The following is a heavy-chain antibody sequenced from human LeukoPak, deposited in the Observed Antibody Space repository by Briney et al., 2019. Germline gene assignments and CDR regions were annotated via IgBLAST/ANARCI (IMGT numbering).Heavy chain of an antibody. CDR2: INPSGGST. V-gene: IGHV1-46*01. CDR1: GYTFTSYY. Sequence: GASVKVSCKASGYTFTSYYMHWVRQAPGQGLEWMGIINPSGGSTSYAQKFQGRVTITADKSTSTAYMELSSLRSEDTAVYYCASKGDCSSTSCYWGSYYYYYYMDVWGKGTTVTVSS. CDR3: ASKGDCSSTSCYWGSYYYYYYMDV. J-gene: IGHJ6*03. D-gene: IGHD2-2*01.